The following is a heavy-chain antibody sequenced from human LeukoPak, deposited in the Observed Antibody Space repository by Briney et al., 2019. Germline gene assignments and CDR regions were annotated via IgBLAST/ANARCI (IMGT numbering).Heavy chain of an antibody. V-gene: IGHV4-39*01. J-gene: IGHJ4*02. CDR1: GGSISGSSYY. Sequence: SETLSLTCTVSGGSISGSSYYWGWIRQPPGKGLEWIGSIYYSGSTYYNPSLKSRVTISVNTSKNQFSLKLSSVTAADTAVYYCARHSRMYYYDSSGYDVDYWGQGTLVTVSS. CDR2: IYYSGST. CDR3: ARHSRMYYYDSSGYDVDY. D-gene: IGHD3-22*01.